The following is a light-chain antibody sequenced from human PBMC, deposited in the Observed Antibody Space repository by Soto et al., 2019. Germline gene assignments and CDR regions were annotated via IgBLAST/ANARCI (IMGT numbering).Light chain of an antibody. CDR1: QSVGSD. Sequence: DIVMTQSPSSLSVSPGERATLSCRASQSVGSDLAWYQQKPGQAPRLVIYDIFTRPTGVPTRISGSGSGTEFTLTISSLQSEDFAVYYCQQYNSWPLPFGGGTKVEIK. CDR2: DIF. CDR3: QQYNSWPLP. J-gene: IGKJ4*01. V-gene: IGKV3D-15*01.